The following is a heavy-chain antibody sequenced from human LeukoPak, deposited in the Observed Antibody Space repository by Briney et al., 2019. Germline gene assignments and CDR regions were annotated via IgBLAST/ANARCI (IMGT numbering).Heavy chain of an antibody. CDR1: GGSISSSSYY. CDR2: ISGGGTGT. CDR3: AKRADGSGRSWYLDL. D-gene: IGHD3-22*01. Sequence: ETLSLTCTVSGGSISSSSYYWGWIRQAPGKGLEWLSSISGGGTGTYYADSVKGRFIISRDNSKNILSLQMNSLSAEDTAVYHCAKRADGSGRSWYLDLWGRGTVVTVSS. V-gene: IGHV3-23*01. J-gene: IGHJ2*01.